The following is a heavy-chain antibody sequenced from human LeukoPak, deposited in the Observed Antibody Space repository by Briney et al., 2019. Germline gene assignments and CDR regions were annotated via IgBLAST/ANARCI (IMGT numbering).Heavy chain of an antibody. V-gene: IGHV3-33*01. CDR2: VWYDESNK. Sequence: GRSLRLSCAASGFSSYGMHWVRQAPGEGLERVADVWYDESNKYYADSVKGRFTISIDNSRNTLYLQMNSLRAEDTAVYYCARDGFSSSWYGRALDYWGQGTLVTVSS. CDR1: GFSSYG. J-gene: IGHJ4*02. CDR3: ARDGFSSSWYGRALDY. D-gene: IGHD6-13*01.